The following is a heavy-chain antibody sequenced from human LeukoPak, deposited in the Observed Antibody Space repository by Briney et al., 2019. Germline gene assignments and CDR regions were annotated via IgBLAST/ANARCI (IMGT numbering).Heavy chain of an antibody. V-gene: IGHV3-15*01. CDR2: IKSKTDGCTT. CDR1: GFTFSNAW. CDR3: TTEVVAAHFDY. D-gene: IGHD2-15*01. J-gene: IGHJ4*02. Sequence: GGSLRLSCAASGFTFSNAWMSWVRQAPGKGLEWVGRIKSKTDGCTTDYAAPVKGRFTISRDDSKNTLYLQMNSLKTEDTAVYYCTTEVVAAHFDYWGQGTLVTVSS.